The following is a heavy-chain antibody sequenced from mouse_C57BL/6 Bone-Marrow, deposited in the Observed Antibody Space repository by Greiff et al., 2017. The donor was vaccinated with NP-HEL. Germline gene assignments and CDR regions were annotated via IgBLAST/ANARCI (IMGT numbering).Heavy chain of an antibody. V-gene: IGHV1-4*01. D-gene: IGHD1-1*01. Sequence: QVLLQQSGAELARPGASVKMSCKASGYTFTSYTMHWVKQRPGQGLEWIGYINPSSGYTKYNQKFKDKATLTADKSSSTAYMQLSSLTSEDSAVYYCARSDTTAMDYWGQGTSVTVSS. J-gene: IGHJ4*01. CDR1: GYTFTSYT. CDR2: INPSSGYT. CDR3: ARSDTTAMDY.